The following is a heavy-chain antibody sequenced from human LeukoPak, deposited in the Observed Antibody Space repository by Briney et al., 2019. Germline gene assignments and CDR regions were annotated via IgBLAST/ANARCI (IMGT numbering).Heavy chain of an antibody. V-gene: IGHV1-2*02. J-gene: IGHJ4*02. CDR3: ARDRSVNWGYY. Sequence: GASVKVSCKASGYTFTGYYMHWVRQAPGQGLEWMGWINPKSGGTKYAQSFQGRVTMTRDTSICTAYMELSGLRSDDTAAYYCARDRSVNWGYYWGQGTLVTVSS. D-gene: IGHD7-27*01. CDR1: GYTFTGYY. CDR2: INPKSGGT.